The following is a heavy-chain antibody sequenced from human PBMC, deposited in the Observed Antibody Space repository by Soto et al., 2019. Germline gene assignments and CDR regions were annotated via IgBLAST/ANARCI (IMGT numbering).Heavy chain of an antibody. J-gene: IGHJ4*02. Sequence: EVQLLESGGGLVQPGESLRLSCAASGFPFSSFAMSWVRQAPGKGLEWVSTITGSGDLTYYADSVKGRFTISRDNSKNTLYLQMNSLRAEDSAISSFAKDHLMVRGALDYWGQGTLVTVSS. CDR3: AKDHLMVRGALDY. CDR1: GFPFSSFA. V-gene: IGHV3-23*01. D-gene: IGHD3-10*01. CDR2: ITGSGDLT.